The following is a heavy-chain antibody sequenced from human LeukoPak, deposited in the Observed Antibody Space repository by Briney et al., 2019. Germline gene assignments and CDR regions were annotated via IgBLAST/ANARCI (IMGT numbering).Heavy chain of an antibody. CDR1: GGSISSYY. V-gene: IGHV4-59*01. Sequence: SETLSLTCNVSGGSISSYYWSWIRQPPGKGLEWIGNIYYSGSTNYNPSLKSRVIISVDTSKNQLSLKLSSVTAADTAVHYCARGCSSTSCFNNWFDPWGQGTLVTVSS. J-gene: IGHJ5*02. D-gene: IGHD2-2*01. CDR2: IYYSGST. CDR3: ARGCSSTSCFNNWFDP.